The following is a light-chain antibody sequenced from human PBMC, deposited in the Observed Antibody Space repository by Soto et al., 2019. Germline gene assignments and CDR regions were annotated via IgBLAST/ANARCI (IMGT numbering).Light chain of an antibody. V-gene: IGKV1-8*01. J-gene: IGKJ1*01. Sequence: AIRITQSPSSFSASTVGRCTITCRASQGISSCLAWYQQKPGRLPKLLIYEASTLESGVPSRFSGSGSGTDFTLTISCLQSEDFATYYCQQYNSYLRTFGQGTKVDIK. CDR1: QGISSC. CDR2: EAS. CDR3: QQYNSYLRT.